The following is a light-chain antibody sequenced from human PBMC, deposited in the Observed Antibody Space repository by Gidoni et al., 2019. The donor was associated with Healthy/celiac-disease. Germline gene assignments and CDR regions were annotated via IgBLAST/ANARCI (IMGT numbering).Light chain of an antibody. J-gene: IGKJ4*01. V-gene: IGKV1-39*01. CDR1: QSISSY. CDR2: AAS. CDR3: QQSYSTX. Sequence: DIQMTQSPSSLAASVGDRVTITCRASQSISSYLNWYQQKPGKAPKLLIYAASSLQSGVPSRFSGSGSGTDFTLTISSLQPEDFATYYCQQSYSTXXXGETKVEIK.